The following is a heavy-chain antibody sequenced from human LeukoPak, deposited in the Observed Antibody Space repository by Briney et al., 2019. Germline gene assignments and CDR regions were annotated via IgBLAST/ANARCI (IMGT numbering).Heavy chain of an antibody. CDR3: QVYYDFWSGSYYYMDV. Sequence: GGSLRLSCAASGFPFSSYALSWIRQAPGKGLEWVSAISGSGGGAYYAGSVRGRFTISRDNSKNTLYLQMNSLRAEDTAVYYCQVYYDFWSGSYYYMDVWGKGTTVTVSS. CDR1: GFPFSSYA. V-gene: IGHV3-23*01. CDR2: ISGSGGGA. D-gene: IGHD3-3*01. J-gene: IGHJ6*03.